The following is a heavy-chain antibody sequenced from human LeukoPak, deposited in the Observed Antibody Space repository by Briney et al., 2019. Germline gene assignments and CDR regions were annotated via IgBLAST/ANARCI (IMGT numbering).Heavy chain of an antibody. Sequence: GGTLRLSCAASGFTFSSYEMNWVRQAPGKGLEWVSYISTSGSNIYYGDSVKGRFTISRGNAKKSLCLQMNSLRAEDTAVYYCAREDYDSGSDTFDIWGQGTMVTVSS. CDR2: ISTSGSNI. D-gene: IGHD3-10*01. CDR3: AREDYDSGSDTFDI. V-gene: IGHV3-48*03. J-gene: IGHJ3*02. CDR1: GFTFSSYE.